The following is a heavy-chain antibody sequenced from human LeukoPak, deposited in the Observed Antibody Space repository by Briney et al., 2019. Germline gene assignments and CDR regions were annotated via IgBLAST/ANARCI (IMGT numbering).Heavy chain of an antibody. CDR1: GFTFSTYW. V-gene: IGHV3-7*01. Sequence: GGSLRLSCAASGFTFSTYWMSWVRQAPGKGLEWVANIKQDGSEKYYIDSVKGRFTISRDNAKNSLYLQMNSLRAEDTAMYYRARDSAGNDYWGQGTLVTVSS. CDR3: ARDSAGNDY. D-gene: IGHD6-13*01. J-gene: IGHJ4*02. CDR2: IKQDGSEK.